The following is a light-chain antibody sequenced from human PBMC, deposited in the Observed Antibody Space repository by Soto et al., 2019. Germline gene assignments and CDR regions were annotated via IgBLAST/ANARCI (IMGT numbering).Light chain of an antibody. J-gene: IGLJ1*01. V-gene: IGLV2-11*01. CDR2: DVS. CDR1: SSDVGGYNY. CDR3: CSYAGSYTPWV. Sequence: QSVLTQPRSVSGSPGQSVTISCTGTSSDVGGYNYVSWYQRHPGKAPKLMIYDVSKRPSGVPDRFSGSKSGNTASLTISGLQAEDEADYYCCSYAGSYTPWVFGTGTKVTVL.